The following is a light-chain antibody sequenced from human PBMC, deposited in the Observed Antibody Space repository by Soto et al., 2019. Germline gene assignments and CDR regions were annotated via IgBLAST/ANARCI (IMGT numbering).Light chain of an antibody. CDR1: QSVGSSY. CDR3: QQYHTWPIT. CDR2: GAS. J-gene: IGKJ4*01. V-gene: IGKV3-15*01. Sequence: EIVLTQSPGTLSLSPGERATLSCRASQSVGSSYLAWYQQKPGQAPRLLISGASTGATGIPARFSGSGSGTEFTLTTSSLQSEDCAIYYCQQYHTWPITFGGGTKVDIK.